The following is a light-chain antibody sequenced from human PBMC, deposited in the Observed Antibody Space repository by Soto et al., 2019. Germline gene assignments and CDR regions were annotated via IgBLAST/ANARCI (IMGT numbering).Light chain of an antibody. CDR1: QSVGSSY. J-gene: IGKJ5*01. CDR3: QQRSDSIT. V-gene: IGKV3D-20*02. Sequence: EIGLTQSPGTLSLSPGERATLSCRASQSVGSSYLAWYQQKPGQAPRLLIYDASTRAPGIPARFSGRGSGADFTLTISSLEPEDFAVYYCQQRSDSITFGQGTRLEIK. CDR2: DAS.